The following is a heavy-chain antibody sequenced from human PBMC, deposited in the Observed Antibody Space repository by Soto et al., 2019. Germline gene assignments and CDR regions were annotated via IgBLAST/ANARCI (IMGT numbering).Heavy chain of an antibody. CDR1: GFTFSSYG. J-gene: IGHJ4*02. CDR2: IWYDGSNK. D-gene: IGHD2-2*01. V-gene: IGHV3-33*01. CDR3: AREDIVVVPAAIEIVFDY. Sequence: GGSLRLSCAASGFTFSSYGMHWVRQAPGKGLEWVAVIWYDGSNKYYADSVKGRFTISRDNSKNTLYLQMNSLRAEDTAVYYCAREDIVVVPAAIEIVFDYWGQGTLVTVSS.